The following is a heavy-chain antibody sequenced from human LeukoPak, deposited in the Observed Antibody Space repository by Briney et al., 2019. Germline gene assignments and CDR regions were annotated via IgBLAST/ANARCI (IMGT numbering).Heavy chain of an antibody. CDR3: ARGVDCSSTSCSIPDY. J-gene: IGHJ4*02. D-gene: IGHD2-2*01. Sequence: RAGGSLRLSCVGSGFTFGEYGMHWVRQVPGQGLEWVSHITWDGGSTYYAGSVKGRFTISRDNSKNSLYLQMNSLRAEDTAVYYCARGVDCSSTSCSIPDYWGQGTLVTVSS. CDR2: ITWDGGST. V-gene: IGHV3-43D*03. CDR1: GFTFGEYG.